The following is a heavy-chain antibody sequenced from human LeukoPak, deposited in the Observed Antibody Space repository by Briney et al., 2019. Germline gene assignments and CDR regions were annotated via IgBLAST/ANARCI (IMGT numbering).Heavy chain of an antibody. CDR2: ISGSGGST. CDR3: AKIAARPADYYYYGMDV. D-gene: IGHD6-6*01. V-gene: IGHV3-23*01. CDR1: GFTFSSYA. Sequence: PGGSLRLSCAASGFTFSSYAMSWVRQAPGKGLEWVSAISGSGGSTYYADSVKGRFTISRDNSKNTLYLQMNSLRAEDTAVYYCAKIAARPADYYYYGMDVWGQGTTVTVSS. J-gene: IGHJ6*02.